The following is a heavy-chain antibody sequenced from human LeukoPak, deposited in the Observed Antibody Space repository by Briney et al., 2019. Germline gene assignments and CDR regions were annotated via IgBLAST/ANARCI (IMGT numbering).Heavy chain of an antibody. CDR1: GFTFSVYG. Sequence: GGSLRLSCAASGFTFSVYGMHWVRQAPGKGLEWVAVIWYDGSNKYYADSVKGRFTISRDNSKNTLYLQMNSLRAEDTAVYYCARGGIVPICAISAYTKHLDCRGQGTLVTASS. D-gene: IGHD3-22*01. CDR2: IWYDGSNK. V-gene: IGHV3-33*08. J-gene: IGHJ4*02. CDR3: ARGGIVPICAISAYTKHLDC.